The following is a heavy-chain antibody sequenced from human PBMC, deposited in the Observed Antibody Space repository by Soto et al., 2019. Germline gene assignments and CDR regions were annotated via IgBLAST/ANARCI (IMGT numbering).Heavy chain of an antibody. CDR2: IWYDGSNK. CDR1: GFTFSNYG. D-gene: IGHD5-18*01. Sequence: GGSLRLSCAASGFTFSNYGMHWVRQAPGKGLEWVAVIWYDGSNKYYADSVKGRFTISRDNSKNTLYLQMNSLRVEDTAVYYCARDLIGRYGFGAFDIRGRGTMVTVSS. V-gene: IGHV3-33*01. CDR3: ARDLIGRYGFGAFDI. J-gene: IGHJ3*02.